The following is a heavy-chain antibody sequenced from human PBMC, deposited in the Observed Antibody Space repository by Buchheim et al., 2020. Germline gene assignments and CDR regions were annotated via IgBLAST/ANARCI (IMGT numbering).Heavy chain of an antibody. CDR1: GGSISSYY. D-gene: IGHD6-13*01. CDR3: ARHTSLGIAAAGPFDY. J-gene: IGHJ4*02. CDR2: IYYSGST. Sequence: QVQLQESGPGLVKPSETLSLTCTVSGGSISSYYWSWIRQPPGKGLEWIGYIYYSGSTNYNPSLKSRVTISVDTSKNQFSLKLSSVTAADTAVYYCARHTSLGIAAAGPFDYWGQGTL. V-gene: IGHV4-59*08.